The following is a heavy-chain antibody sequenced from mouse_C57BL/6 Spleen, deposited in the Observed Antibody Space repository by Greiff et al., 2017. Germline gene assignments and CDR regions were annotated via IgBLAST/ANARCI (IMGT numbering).Heavy chain of an antibody. D-gene: IGHD2-3*01. V-gene: IGHV1-82*01. CDR3: ARRLDGYYGGYYAMDY. CDR1: GYAFSRSW. CDR2: IYPGDGDT. J-gene: IGHJ4*01. Sequence: QVQLQQSGPELVKPGASVKISCKASGYAFSRSWMNGVKQRPGKGLEWIGRIYPGDGDTNYNGKFKGKATLTADKSSRTAYMQLSSLTSEYSAVYFCARRLDGYYGGYYAMDYWGQGTSVTVSS.